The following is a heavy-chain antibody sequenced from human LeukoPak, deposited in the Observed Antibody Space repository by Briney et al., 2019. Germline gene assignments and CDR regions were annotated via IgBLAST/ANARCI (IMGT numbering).Heavy chain of an antibody. CDR3: ARSATSSSSRINWFDA. CDR2: ITSSSSYI. J-gene: IGHJ5*02. D-gene: IGHD6-6*01. Sequence: PGGSLRLSCTASGFTFSTYSMNWVRQAPGKGLEWVSSITSSSSYIFYVDSVKGRFTISRDNAKNSLPLQMDSLRAEDSAVYYCARSATSSSSRINWFDAWGQGTLVTVSS. V-gene: IGHV3-21*01. CDR1: GFTFSTYS.